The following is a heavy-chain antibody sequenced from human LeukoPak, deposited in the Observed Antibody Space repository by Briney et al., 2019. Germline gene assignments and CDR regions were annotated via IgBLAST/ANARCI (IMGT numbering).Heavy chain of an antibody. J-gene: IGHJ4*02. CDR3: ASINGYNRAGDY. V-gene: IGHV1-8*02. D-gene: IGHD5-24*01. CDR1: GYTFTSYD. Sequence: GASVKVSCKASGYTFTSYDINWVRQATGQGLEWMGWMNPNSGNTGYTQKFQGRVTMTRDTSTSTVYMELSSLRSEDTAVYYCASINGYNRAGDYWGQGTLVTVSS. CDR2: MNPNSGNT.